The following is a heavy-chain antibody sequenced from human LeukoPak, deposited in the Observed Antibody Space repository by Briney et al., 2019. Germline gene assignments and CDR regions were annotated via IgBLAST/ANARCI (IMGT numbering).Heavy chain of an antibody. Sequence: NPGESLQISCRGSGYSFTSHWIGWVRQMPGKGLEWMGIVNPDDSDTIYSPSFQGQVTISADESITTAYLQWSSLKASDTAMYYCARLRWPRGGRSSFDYWGQGALVTVSS. CDR2: VNPDDSDT. CDR3: ARLRWPRGGRSSFDY. V-gene: IGHV5-51*01. J-gene: IGHJ4*02. CDR1: GYSFTSHW. D-gene: IGHD3-10*01.